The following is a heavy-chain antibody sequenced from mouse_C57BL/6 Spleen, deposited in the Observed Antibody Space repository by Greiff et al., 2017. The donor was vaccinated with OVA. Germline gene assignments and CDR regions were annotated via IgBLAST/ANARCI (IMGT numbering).Heavy chain of an antibody. CDR3: ARSGDGYYEEAWFAY. J-gene: IGHJ3*01. V-gene: IGHV1-42*01. CDR2: INPSTGGT. CDR1: GYSFTGYY. D-gene: IGHD2-3*01. Sequence: VQLKESGPELVKPGASVKISCKASGYSFTGYYMNWVKQSPEKSLEWIGEINPSTGGTTYNQKFKAKATLTVDKSSSTAYMQLKSLTSEDSAVYYCARSGDGYYEEAWFAYWGQGTLVTVSA.